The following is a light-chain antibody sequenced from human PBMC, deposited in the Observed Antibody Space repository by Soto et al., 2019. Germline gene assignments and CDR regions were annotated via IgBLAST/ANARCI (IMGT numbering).Light chain of an antibody. J-gene: IGKJ3*01. Sequence: EIVVKQSPSPLSLSPGETATLSCRASPGVSKYLAWSQHKVGQSPRLIIYDTSNRATGIPARFSVSGYGTDFTLNISSLKPEDFALYYCQHRRDWPPSFGPGTRVEIK. CDR2: DTS. CDR3: QHRRDWPPS. CDR1: PGVSKY. V-gene: IGKV3-11*01.